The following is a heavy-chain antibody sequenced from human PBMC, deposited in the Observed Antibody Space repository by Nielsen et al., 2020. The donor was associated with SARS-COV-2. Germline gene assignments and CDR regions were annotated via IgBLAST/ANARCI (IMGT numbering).Heavy chain of an antibody. Sequence: GGSLRLSCAASGFTFSSYAMSWVRQAPGKGLEWVSVIYSGGSTYYADSVKGRFTISRDNSKNTLYLQMNSLRAEDTAVYYCARDRALAVAGTGDYWGQGTLVTVSS. CDR2: IYSGGST. CDR3: ARDRALAVAGTGDY. D-gene: IGHD6-19*01. V-gene: IGHV3-66*01. J-gene: IGHJ4*02. CDR1: GFTFSSYA.